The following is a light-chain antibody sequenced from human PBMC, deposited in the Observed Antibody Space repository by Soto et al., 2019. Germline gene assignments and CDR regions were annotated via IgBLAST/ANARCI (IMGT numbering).Light chain of an antibody. CDR3: SSYTSSFYV. V-gene: IGLV2-14*01. Sequence: QSVLTQPASVSGSPGQSITISCTGTSSDVGGYNYVSWYQQHPGKAPKLMIYDVSNRLSGVSNRFSGSKSGNTASLTISGLQAEDEADYYCSSYTSSFYVFGTGTKVTV. CDR1: SSDVGGYNY. CDR2: DVS. J-gene: IGLJ1*01.